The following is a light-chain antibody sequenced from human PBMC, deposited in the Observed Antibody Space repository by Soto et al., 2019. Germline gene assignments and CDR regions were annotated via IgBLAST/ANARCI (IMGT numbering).Light chain of an antibody. J-gene: IGKJ5*01. CDR1: QSVVHSDGIAY. CDR2: KVS. V-gene: IGKV2-30*02. Sequence: DVVMTQSPLSLPVTLGHRSSISCRSXQSVVHSDGIAYFSWFQQRPGRSPRRLIYKVSNRDSGVPARFSGSGSGTDFALKISRVEAEDVGLYYCMQGTHWPITFGQGTRLEIK. CDR3: MQGTHWPIT.